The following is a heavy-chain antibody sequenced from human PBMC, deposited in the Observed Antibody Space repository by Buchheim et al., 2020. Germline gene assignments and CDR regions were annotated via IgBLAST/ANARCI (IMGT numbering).Heavy chain of an antibody. V-gene: IGHV4-39*07. CDR1: GGSISSSSYY. Sequence: QLQLQESGPGLVKPSETLSLTCTVSGGSISSSSYYWGWIRQPPGKGLEWIGSIYYSGSTYYNPSLKSRVTISVDTSKNQFSLKLSSVTAADTAVYYCARDVGWDYGDYGAFDYWGQGTL. CDR3: ARDVGWDYGDYGAFDY. CDR2: IYYSGST. D-gene: IGHD4-17*01. J-gene: IGHJ4*02.